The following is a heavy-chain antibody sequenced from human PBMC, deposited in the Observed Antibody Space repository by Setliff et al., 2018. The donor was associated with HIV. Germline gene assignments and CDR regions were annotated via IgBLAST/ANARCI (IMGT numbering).Heavy chain of an antibody. J-gene: IGHJ4*02. D-gene: IGHD3-22*01. Sequence: PGGSLRLSCAASGFPFTNYWMNWVRQAPGKGLEWVANIKTDGSEKYYVDTVRGRFTISRDNAKNSLYLQMNSLRAEDTAVYYCAGSRGYFVQADWGQGTLVTVSS. V-gene: IGHV3-7*01. CDR2: IKTDGSEK. CDR3: AGSRGYFVQAD. CDR1: GFPFTNYW.